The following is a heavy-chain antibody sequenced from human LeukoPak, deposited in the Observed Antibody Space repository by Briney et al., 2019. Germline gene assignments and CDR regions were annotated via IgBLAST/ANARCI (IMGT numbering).Heavy chain of an antibody. D-gene: IGHD7-27*01. J-gene: IGHJ5*02. CDR1: GYTFTDYY. V-gene: IGHV1-2*02. Sequence: ASVKVSCKASGYTFTDYYINWVRQAPGQGLEWMGWINPNSGGTNYAQKFQGRVTMTRDTSISTAYMELGRLRSDDTAVYYCARETGEDFDPWGQGTLVTVSA. CDR3: ARETGEDFDP. CDR2: INPNSGGT.